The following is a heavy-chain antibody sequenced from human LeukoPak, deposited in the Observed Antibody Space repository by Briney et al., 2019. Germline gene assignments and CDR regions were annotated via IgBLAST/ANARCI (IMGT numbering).Heavy chain of an antibody. CDR3: ARVAAGQFYYGSSGHAYYFDY. Sequence: GGSLRLSCAASGFTFSSYSMNWVRQAPGKGLEWVSSISSSSSYIYYADSVKGRFTISRDNAKNSLYLQMNSLRAEDTAVYYCARVAAGQFYYGSSGHAYYFDYWGQGTLVTVSS. D-gene: IGHD3-22*01. CDR2: ISSSSSYI. CDR1: GFTFSSYS. V-gene: IGHV3-21*01. J-gene: IGHJ4*02.